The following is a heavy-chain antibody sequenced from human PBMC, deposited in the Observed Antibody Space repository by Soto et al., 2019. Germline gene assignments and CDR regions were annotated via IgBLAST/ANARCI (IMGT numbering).Heavy chain of an antibody. CDR2: IYYSGST. Sequence: QVQLQESGPGLVKPSETLSLTCTVSGGSISSYYWSWIRQPPGKGLEWIGYIYYSGSTNYNPSLRSRVTISVDTTKHQFSLKLSSVTAADTAVYYCARGAPIPRSMDVWGQGTTVTGSS. D-gene: IGHD2-2*02. CDR1: GGSISSYY. CDR3: ARGAPIPRSMDV. V-gene: IGHV4-59*08. J-gene: IGHJ6*02.